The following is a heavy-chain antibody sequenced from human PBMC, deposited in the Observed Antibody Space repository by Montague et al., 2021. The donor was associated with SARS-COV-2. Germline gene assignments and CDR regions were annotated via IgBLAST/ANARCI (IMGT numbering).Heavy chain of an antibody. CDR2: ISDSGST. Sequence: SETLSLTCTVSGGSISSFYWSWFRRPPGKGLEWIGYISDSGSTNYNPSLTSRATMSVDTSKNQFSLKVNSVTAADTAVYYCARHYSATLPAVYWGQGTLVTVSS. CDR3: ARHYSATLPAVY. J-gene: IGHJ4*02. CDR1: GGSISSFY. V-gene: IGHV4-59*08. D-gene: IGHD2-15*01.